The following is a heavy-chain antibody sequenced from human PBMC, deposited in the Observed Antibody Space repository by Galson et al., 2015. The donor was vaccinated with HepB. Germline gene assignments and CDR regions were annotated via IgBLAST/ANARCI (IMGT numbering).Heavy chain of an antibody. V-gene: IGHV3-21*01. J-gene: IGHJ4*02. CDR2: ISSSSSYI. D-gene: IGHD2-2*01. Sequence: SLRLSCAASGFTFSSYSMNWVRQAPGKGLEWVSSISSSSSYIYYADSVKGRFTISRDNAKNSLYLQMNSLRAEDTAVYYCASGVYCSSTSCYGAFGWYWGQGTLVTVSS. CDR1: GFTFSSYS. CDR3: ASGVYCSSTSCYGAFGWY.